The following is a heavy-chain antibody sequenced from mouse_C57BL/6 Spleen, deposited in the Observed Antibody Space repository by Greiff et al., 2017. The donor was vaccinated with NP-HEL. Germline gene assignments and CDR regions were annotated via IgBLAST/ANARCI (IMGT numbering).Heavy chain of an antibody. CDR2: ISYDGSN. Sequence: EVKVEESGPGLVKPSQSLSLTCSVAGYSITSGYYWNWIRQFPGNKLEWMGYISYDGSNNYNPSLKNRISITRDTSKNQFFLKLNSVTTEDTATYYCARDLGHFDYWGQGTTLTVSS. V-gene: IGHV3-6*01. J-gene: IGHJ2*01. D-gene: IGHD4-1*01. CDR1: GYSITSGYY. CDR3: ARDLGHFDY.